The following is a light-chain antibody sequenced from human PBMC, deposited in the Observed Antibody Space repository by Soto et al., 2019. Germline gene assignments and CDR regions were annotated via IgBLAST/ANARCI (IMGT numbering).Light chain of an antibody. CDR1: SSDGGGYNY. CDR3: SSYAGSSVL. J-gene: IGLJ2*01. Sequence: QSALTQPPSASGSPGQSVTISCTGTSSDGGGYNYVSWYQQHPGKAPKLMIYEVIKRPSGVPDRFSGSKSGNTASLTVSGLQAEDEADYYCSSYAGSSVLFGGGTKLPVL. V-gene: IGLV2-8*01. CDR2: EVI.